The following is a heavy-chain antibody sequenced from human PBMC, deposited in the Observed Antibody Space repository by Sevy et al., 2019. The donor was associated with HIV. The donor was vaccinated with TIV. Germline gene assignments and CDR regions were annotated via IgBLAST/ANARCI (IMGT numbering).Heavy chain of an antibody. CDR2: IYTSGST. J-gene: IGHJ3*02. Sequence: SETLSLTCTVSGGSISSYYWSWIRQPAGKGLEWIGRIYTSGSTNYNPSLKSRVTMSVDTSKNQFSLKLSSVTAADTAVYYRARGLYYYDSSGYQGDAVDIWGQGTMVTVSS. V-gene: IGHV4-4*07. CDR3: ARGLYYYDSSGYQGDAVDI. CDR1: GGSISSYY. D-gene: IGHD3-22*01.